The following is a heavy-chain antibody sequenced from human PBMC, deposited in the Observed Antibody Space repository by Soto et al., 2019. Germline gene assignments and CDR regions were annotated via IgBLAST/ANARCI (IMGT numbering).Heavy chain of an antibody. CDR1: GFTFSSYS. J-gene: IGHJ4*02. D-gene: IGHD3-22*01. CDR2: ISSSSSTI. V-gene: IGHV3-48*01. Sequence: EVQLVESGGGLVQPGGSLRLSCAASGFTFSSYSMNWVRQAPGKGLEWVSYISSSSSTIYYADSVKGRFTISRDNAKNSLYLLMNSLRAEDTAVYYCARGAYYYDSSGLSYWGQGTLVTVSS. CDR3: ARGAYYYDSSGLSY.